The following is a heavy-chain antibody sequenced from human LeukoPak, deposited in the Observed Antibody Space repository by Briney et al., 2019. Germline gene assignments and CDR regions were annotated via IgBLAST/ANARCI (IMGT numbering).Heavy chain of an antibody. D-gene: IGHD3-3*01. CDR3: AIGPGGYYFDY. CDR2: INQGGNT. CDR1: SGSFGNYY. J-gene: IGHJ4*02. V-gene: IGHV4-34*01. Sequence: SETLSLTCTVYSGSFGNYYWSWIRQPPGKGLEWIAEINQGGNTNYNPSLKSRVTISLDTSKNQFSLKLSSVSAADTAVYYCAIGPGGYYFDYWGQGTLVTVSS.